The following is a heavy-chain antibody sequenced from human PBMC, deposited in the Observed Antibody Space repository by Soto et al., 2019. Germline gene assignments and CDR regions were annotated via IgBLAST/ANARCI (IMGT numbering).Heavy chain of an antibody. V-gene: IGHV3-23*01. CDR1: GFTFSSYA. CDR2: ISGSGGST. Sequence: LSLTCAASGFTFSSYAMSWVRQAPGKGLEWVSAISGSGGSTYYADSVKGRFTISRDNSKNTLYLQMNSLRAEDTAVYYCAKVRAADDLGPHDYWGQGTLVTVSS. D-gene: IGHD3-3*01. CDR3: AKVRAADDLGPHDY. J-gene: IGHJ4*02.